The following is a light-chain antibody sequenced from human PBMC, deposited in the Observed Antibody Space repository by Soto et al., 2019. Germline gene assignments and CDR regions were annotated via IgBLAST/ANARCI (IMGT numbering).Light chain of an antibody. CDR3: SSYAGSPWL. J-gene: IGLJ3*02. CDR1: GSDIGAYNY. Sequence: QSVLTQPPSASGSPGQSATISCTGTGSDIGAYNYVSWYQQYPGKAPKLMIYEVTKRPSGVPDRISGSKSGNTASLTISGLQTEDEADYYCSSYAGSPWLFGGGTKLTVL. CDR2: EVT. V-gene: IGLV2-8*01.